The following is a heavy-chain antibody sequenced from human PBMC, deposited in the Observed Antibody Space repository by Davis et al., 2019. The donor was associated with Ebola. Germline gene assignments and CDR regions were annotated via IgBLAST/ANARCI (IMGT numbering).Heavy chain of an antibody. CDR1: GGSISSGGYS. Sequence: PSETLSLTCAVSGGSISSGGYSWSWIRQPPGKGLEWIGYIYHSGSTYYNPSLKSRVTISVDRSKNQFSLKLSSVTAADTAVYYCARDDPVGGLGMDVWGQGTTVTVSS. J-gene: IGHJ6*02. V-gene: IGHV4-30-2*01. CDR3: ARDDPVGGLGMDV. CDR2: IYHSGST. D-gene: IGHD3-10*01.